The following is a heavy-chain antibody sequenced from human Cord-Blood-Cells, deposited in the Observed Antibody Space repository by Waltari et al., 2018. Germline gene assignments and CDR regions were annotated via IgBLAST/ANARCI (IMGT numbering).Heavy chain of an antibody. CDR1: GFPFSSYE. V-gene: IGHV3-48*03. CDR3: ARIVATIPY. D-gene: IGHD5-12*01. Sequence: EVQLVESGGGLVQPGGSLRLSCAASGFPFSSYEMNWVRQAPGKGLEWVSYISSSGSTIYYADSVKGRFTISRDNAKNSLYLQMNSLRAEDTAVYYCARIVATIPYWGQGTLVTVSS. CDR2: ISSSGSTI. J-gene: IGHJ4*02.